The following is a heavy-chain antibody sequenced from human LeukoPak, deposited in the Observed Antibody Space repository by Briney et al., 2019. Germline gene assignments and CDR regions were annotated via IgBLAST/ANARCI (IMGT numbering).Heavy chain of an antibody. V-gene: IGHV4-61*01. CDR2: IYYSGST. D-gene: IGHD5-24*01. J-gene: IGHJ6*03. Sequence: SSETLSLTCTVSGGSISSSSYYWSWIRQPPGKGLEWIGYIYYSGSTNYNPSLKSRVTISVDTPKNQFSLKLSSVTAADTAVYYCARVVATTPRNYYYYYMDVWGKGTTVTISS. CDR3: ARVVATTPRNYYYYYMDV. CDR1: GGSISSSSYY.